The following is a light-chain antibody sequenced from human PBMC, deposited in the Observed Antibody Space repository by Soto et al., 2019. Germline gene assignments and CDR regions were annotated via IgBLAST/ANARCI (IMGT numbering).Light chain of an antibody. V-gene: IGKV2D-30*01. CDR2: RVS. CDR1: QSPVYSDGNTY. CDR3: SLGTQGT. J-gene: IGKJ1*01. Sequence: QLSMPVTLGQPASISCSSSQSPVYSDGNTYLNWFQQRPGQSPRRLIYRVSSWDSGVPDRFSGSGSGTDFTLKISRVEAEGVGGYYCSLGTQGTFGYRTKVDIK.